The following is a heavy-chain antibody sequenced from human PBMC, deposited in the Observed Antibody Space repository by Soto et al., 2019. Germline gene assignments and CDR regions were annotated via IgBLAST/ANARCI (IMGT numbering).Heavy chain of an antibody. CDR1: GGTFSSYS. D-gene: IGHD2-2*03. CDR3: ARAGGYCSSTSCPFDY. CDR2: IIPIFGTA. V-gene: IGHV1-69*13. Sequence: SVNVSCKSSGGTFSSYSISWVRQAPGQGLEWMGGIIPIFGTANYAQKFQGRVTITADESTSTAYMELSSLRSEDTAVYYCARAGGYCSSTSCPFDYWGQGTLVTVSS. J-gene: IGHJ4*02.